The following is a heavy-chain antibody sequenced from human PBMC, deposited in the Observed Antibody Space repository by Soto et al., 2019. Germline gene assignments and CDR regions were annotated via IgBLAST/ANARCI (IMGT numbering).Heavy chain of an antibody. D-gene: IGHD2-15*01. CDR1: GFTFDDYT. V-gene: IGHV3-43*01. Sequence: GGSLRLSCAASGFTFDDYTMHWVRQAPGKGLEWVSLISWDVGSTYYADSVKGRFTISRDNSKNSLYLQMNSLITEDTAGHYCSKDIGGRCSGDDDAFDIWGQGTMVTVSS. CDR2: ISWDVGST. J-gene: IGHJ3*02. CDR3: SKDIGGRCSGDDDAFDI.